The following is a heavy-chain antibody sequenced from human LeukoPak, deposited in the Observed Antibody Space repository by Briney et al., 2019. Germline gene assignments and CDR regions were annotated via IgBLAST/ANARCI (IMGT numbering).Heavy chain of an antibody. CDR2: LNSDASVT. CDR3: VREYCGGDCYTDF. Sequence: GGSLRLSCAASGFTFSIYWMQWVRQTPGKGLEWVSRLNSDASVTTYSDSVKGRFTISRDNAKNTLYLQMNSLRAEDTALYYCVREYCGGDCYTDFWGQGTLVTVSS. J-gene: IGHJ4*02. CDR1: GFTFSIYW. D-gene: IGHD2-21*02. V-gene: IGHV3-74*01.